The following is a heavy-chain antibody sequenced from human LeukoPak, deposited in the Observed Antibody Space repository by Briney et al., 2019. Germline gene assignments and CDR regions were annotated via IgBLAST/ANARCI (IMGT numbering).Heavy chain of an antibody. CDR2: IYYSGGT. CDR3: ARGSSGYDPDAFDI. CDR1: GGSISSYY. V-gene: IGHV4-59*01. J-gene: IGHJ3*02. D-gene: IGHD5-12*01. Sequence: ASETLSLTCTVSGGSISSYYWSWIRQPPGKGLEWIGYIYYSGGTNYNPSLKSRVTISVDTSKNQFSLKLSSVTAADTAVYYCARGSSGYDPDAFDIWGQGTMVTVSS.